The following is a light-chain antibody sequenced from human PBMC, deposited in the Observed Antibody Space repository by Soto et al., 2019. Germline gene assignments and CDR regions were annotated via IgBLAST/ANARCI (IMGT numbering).Light chain of an antibody. CDR3: NSYTGSGIV. J-gene: IGLJ1*01. CDR1: SSDVGGYNY. Sequence: QSALTQPASVSGSPGQSITISCTRTSSDVGGYNYVSWYQHHPGKAPKLMIYEVSNRPSGVSYRFSGSKSGNSASLTISGLQAEDEADYYCNSYTGSGIVFGTGTKVTVL. CDR2: EVS. V-gene: IGLV2-14*01.